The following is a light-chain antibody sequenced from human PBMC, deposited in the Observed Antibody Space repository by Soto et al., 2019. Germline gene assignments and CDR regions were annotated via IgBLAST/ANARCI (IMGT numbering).Light chain of an antibody. CDR2: EDN. J-gene: IGLJ2*01. CDR3: QSYDSNNRGV. Sequence: NFMLTQPHSVSESPGKTVTISCTGSSGSIATNYVQWYQQRPGSAPTTVIYEDNQRSSGVPDRFSGPIDSSSNSASLTISGLKTEDEADYYCQSYDSNNRGVFGGGTKLTVL. V-gene: IGLV6-57*02. CDR1: SGSIATNY.